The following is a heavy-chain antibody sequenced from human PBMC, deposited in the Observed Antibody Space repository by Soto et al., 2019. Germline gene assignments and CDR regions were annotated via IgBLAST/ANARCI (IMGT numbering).Heavy chain of an antibody. J-gene: IGHJ4*02. Sequence: GGSLRLSCAASGFTFSSYSMNWVRQAPGKGLEWVSSISSSSSYIYYADSVKGRFTISRDNAKNSLYLQMNSLRAEDTAVYYCAREESIAARPIDYWGQGTLVTVSS. V-gene: IGHV3-21*01. CDR2: ISSSSSYI. CDR3: AREESIAARPIDY. CDR1: GFTFSSYS. D-gene: IGHD6-6*01.